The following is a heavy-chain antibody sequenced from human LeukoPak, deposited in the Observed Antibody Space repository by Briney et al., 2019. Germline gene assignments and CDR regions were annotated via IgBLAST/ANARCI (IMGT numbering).Heavy chain of an antibody. CDR3: ARAYYYYDSSGYYYHMYYFDY. CDR2: IYYSGST. V-gene: IGHV4-30-4*01. Sequence: SSQTLSLTCTVSGGSISSGDYYWSWICQPPGKGLEWIGYIYYSGSTYYNPSLKSRVTISVDTSKNQFSLKLSSVTAADTAVYYCARAYYYYDSSGYYYHMYYFDYWGQGTLVTVSP. J-gene: IGHJ4*02. D-gene: IGHD3-22*01. CDR1: GGSISSGDYY.